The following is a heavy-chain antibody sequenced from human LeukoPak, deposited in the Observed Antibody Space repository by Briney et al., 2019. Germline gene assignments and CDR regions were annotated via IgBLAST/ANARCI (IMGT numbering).Heavy chain of an antibody. Sequence: GGSLRLSCAASGFTFSSYWMSWVRQAPGKGLEWVANIKQDGSEKYYVDSVKGRFTISRDNAKNSLYLQMNSLRAEDTAVYYCARERWLQLTYYYYYMDVWGKGTTVTVSS. CDR3: ARERWLQLTYYYYYMDV. J-gene: IGHJ6*03. CDR2: IKQDGSEK. CDR1: GFTFSSYW. V-gene: IGHV3-7*01. D-gene: IGHD5-24*01.